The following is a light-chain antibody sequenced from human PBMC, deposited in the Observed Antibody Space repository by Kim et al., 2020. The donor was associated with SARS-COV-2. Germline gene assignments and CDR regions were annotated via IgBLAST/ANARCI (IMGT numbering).Light chain of an antibody. CDR3: QQYDDWPPVT. V-gene: IGKV3-15*01. CDR1: QSVSSN. Sequence: PGEKVTRSCRASQSVSSNVAWYQQKPGQTPRRLIYGASTRAIGIPARFSGSGSGTEFTLTISSLQSGDFAVYYCQQYDDWPPVTFGQGTRLEIK. CDR2: GAS. J-gene: IGKJ5*01.